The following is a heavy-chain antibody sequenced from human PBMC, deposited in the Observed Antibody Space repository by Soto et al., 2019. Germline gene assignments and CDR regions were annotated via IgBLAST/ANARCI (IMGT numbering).Heavy chain of an antibody. Sequence: EVQLLESGGGLVQPGGSLRLSCAASGFTFSSYAMTWVRQAPGKGLEWVSAITRSGDYTHYVDSVKGRFTISRDNSKNTLYLQMNSLRAVDTAVYYCAKVGSYYEQYEPWYFDLWGRGTLVTVFS. V-gene: IGHV3-23*01. D-gene: IGHD3-22*01. CDR3: AKVGSYYEQYEPWYFDL. CDR1: GFTFSSYA. J-gene: IGHJ2*01. CDR2: ITRSGDYT.